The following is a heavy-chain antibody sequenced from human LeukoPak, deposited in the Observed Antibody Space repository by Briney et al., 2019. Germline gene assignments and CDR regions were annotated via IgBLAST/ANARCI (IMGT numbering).Heavy chain of an antibody. V-gene: IGHV3-48*03. CDR1: GFSFSTQG. Sequence: GGSLRLTCAASGFSFSTQGMAWVRQAPGKGLEWVSYISKDGRTIYYADSVKGRFTISRDNTRNSLFLQLSSLSADDTAFYYCARGSYTGFDLYFDSWGQGTLVTISS. J-gene: IGHJ4*02. D-gene: IGHD5-12*01. CDR2: ISKDGRTI. CDR3: ARGSYTGFDLYFDS.